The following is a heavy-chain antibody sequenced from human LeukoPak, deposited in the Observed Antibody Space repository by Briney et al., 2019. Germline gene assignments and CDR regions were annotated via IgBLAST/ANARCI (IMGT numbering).Heavy chain of an antibody. J-gene: IGHJ4*02. CDR2: ISGSSGTI. D-gene: IGHD1-20*01. CDR1: GFTFSPYS. CDR3: ARTIITGTGWEY. Sequence: PGGSLRLSCAASGFTFSPYSMNWVRQAPGKGLEWVSFISGSSGTIFYADSVKGRFSISRDNARYSLYLQMNSLRAEDTAVYFCARTIITGTGWEYWGQGTLVTVSS. V-gene: IGHV3-48*01.